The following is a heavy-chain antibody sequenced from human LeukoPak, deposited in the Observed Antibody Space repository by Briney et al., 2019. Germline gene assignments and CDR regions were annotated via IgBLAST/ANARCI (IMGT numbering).Heavy chain of an antibody. V-gene: IGHV4-30-4*01. Sequence: SETLSLTCRVPGDPITSGDYFWSWVRKPPGKSLEWVGYIYHTGPSYCNPSLKNRLSLSVDTSKNQFSLNLTSVTVADTARYFCARLGDLGMDVWGQGTTVSVFS. CDR1: GDPITSGDYF. CDR2: IYHTGPS. D-gene: IGHD3-16*01. CDR3: ARLGDLGMDV. J-gene: IGHJ6*02.